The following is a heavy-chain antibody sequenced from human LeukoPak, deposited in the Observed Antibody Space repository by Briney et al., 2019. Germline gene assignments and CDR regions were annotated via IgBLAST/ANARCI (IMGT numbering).Heavy chain of an antibody. D-gene: IGHD2-15*01. V-gene: IGHV4-59*01. Sequence: SETLSLTCTVSGGSISSYYWSWIRQPPGKGLEWIGYIYYSGSTNYNPSLKSRVTISVDTSKNQFSLKLSSVTAADTAVYYCARSRRDGYCSGGGCYELDYWGQGTLVTVSS. CDR2: IYYSGST. CDR3: ARSRRDGYCSGGGCYELDY. CDR1: GGSISSYY. J-gene: IGHJ4*02.